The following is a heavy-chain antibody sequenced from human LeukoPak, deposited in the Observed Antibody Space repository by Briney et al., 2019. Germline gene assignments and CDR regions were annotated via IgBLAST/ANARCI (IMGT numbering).Heavy chain of an antibody. CDR2: IYPCDSDT. Sequence: GESLKISCKGSAYSFTSYWIGWVRQIPRKGLEWMGIIYPCDSDTRYSPSFQGQVTISAHKSISTAYLQWSSLQAADTAMYYCARHSSYGSWSRQGYWGQGTLVSVSS. CDR1: AYSFTSYW. V-gene: IGHV5-51*01. J-gene: IGHJ4*02. CDR3: ARHSSYGSWSRQGY. D-gene: IGHD3-10*01.